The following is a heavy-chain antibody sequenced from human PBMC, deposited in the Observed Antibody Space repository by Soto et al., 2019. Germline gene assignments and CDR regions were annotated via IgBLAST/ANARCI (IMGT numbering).Heavy chain of an antibody. Sequence: EVQVLESGGGLVQTGGSLRLSCAASGFSFYKYVMTWVRQAPGKGLEWVSGISGTGTTIYYADSVKGRFTISRDNSKNTLYLQMNNLGAEDTAVYYCAKGSDSSSWSFETWGQGTLVTVSS. CDR1: GFSFYKYV. J-gene: IGHJ5*02. CDR3: AKGSDSSSWSFET. V-gene: IGHV3-23*01. CDR2: ISGTGTTI. D-gene: IGHD3-22*01.